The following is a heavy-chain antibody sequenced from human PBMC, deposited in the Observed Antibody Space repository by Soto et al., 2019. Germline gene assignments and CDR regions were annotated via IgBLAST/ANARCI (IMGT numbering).Heavy chain of an antibody. CDR1: GFNFNSYT. CDR2: ISSSGYI. J-gene: IGHJ6*02. D-gene: IGHD2-15*01. V-gene: IGHV3-21*01. Sequence: GGSLRLSCAASGFNFNSYTIYWVRQAPGQRLEWLSSISSSGYIFSTDSVRGRFTISRDNAKNSVYLQINILRAEDTAVYFCARDCSGGSCYPGMDVWGQGTTVTVSS. CDR3: ARDCSGGSCYPGMDV.